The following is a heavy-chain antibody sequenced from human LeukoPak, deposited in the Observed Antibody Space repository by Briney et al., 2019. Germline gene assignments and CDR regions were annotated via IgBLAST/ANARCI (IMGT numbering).Heavy chain of an antibody. CDR3: SKDYHMVVVPAATPGLFGY. CDR1: GFTFSSYA. D-gene: IGHD2-2*01. Sequence: PGGSLRLSCAASGFTFSSYAMSWVRQAPGKGLEWVSAISGSGGSTYYADSVKGRFTFSRDNAKNKMYVQMNSQRAEDTGVYYCSKDYHMVVVPAATPGLFGYWGQGTLVTVSS. J-gene: IGHJ4*02. V-gene: IGHV3-23*01. CDR2: ISGSGGST.